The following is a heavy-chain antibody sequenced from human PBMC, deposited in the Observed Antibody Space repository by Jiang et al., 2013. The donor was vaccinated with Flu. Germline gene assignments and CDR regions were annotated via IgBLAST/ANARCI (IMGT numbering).Heavy chain of an antibody. CDR3: AHFSYGDFVGWVDP. CDR2: IYWRDDT. V-gene: IGHV2-5*01. Sequence: KPTQTLTLTCGFSGFSLSSSGVGVGWIRQPPGKALEWLAVIYWRDDTRYSPSLKSRLTITKDTSKNQVVLMMTNMEPVDTATYFCAHFSYGDFVGWVDPWGPGTLVTVSS. CDR1: GFSLSSSGVG. D-gene: IGHD4-17*01. J-gene: IGHJ5*02.